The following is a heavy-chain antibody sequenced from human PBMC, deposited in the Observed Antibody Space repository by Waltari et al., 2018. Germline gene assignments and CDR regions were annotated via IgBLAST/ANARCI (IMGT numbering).Heavy chain of an antibody. Sequence: QVQLVQSGAEVKKPGSSVKVSCKASGGTFSSYAISWVRQAPGQGLVGMGGCIAIRGKANYAQKFQGRVTITANESTSTSYMELSSLRSEDTAVYYCARVQGSYGDPATLDYWGQGTLVTVSS. CDR3: ARVQGSYGDPATLDY. CDR1: GGTFSSYA. D-gene: IGHD3-10*01. V-gene: IGHV1-69*12. CDR2: CIAIRGKA. J-gene: IGHJ4*02.